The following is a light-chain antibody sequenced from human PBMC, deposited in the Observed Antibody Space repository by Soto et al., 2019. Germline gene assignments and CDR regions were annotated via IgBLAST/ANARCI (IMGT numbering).Light chain of an antibody. J-gene: IGKJ1*01. CDR3: MQPLQSWT. CDR2: LGS. V-gene: IGKV2-28*01. CDR1: QSLLHSNGYNY. Sequence: DIVMTHSPLSLPVTPVDPASISCRSSQSLLHSNGYNYLDWYLQKPGQSPQLLIYLGSNRASGVPDRFSGSGSGTDFTLKISRVEAEDVGVYYCMQPLQSWTFGQGTKVDIK.